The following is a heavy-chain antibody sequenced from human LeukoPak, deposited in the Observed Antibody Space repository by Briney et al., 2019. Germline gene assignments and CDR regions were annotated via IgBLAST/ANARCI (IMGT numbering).Heavy chain of an antibody. J-gene: IGHJ4*02. CDR2: ISSSSSYI. V-gene: IGHV3-21*01. CDR3: ARDNLRYGSGSMADY. D-gene: IGHD3-10*01. Sequence: GGSLRLSCAASGYTFSDYYMNWVRQAPGKGLEWVSSISSSSSYIYYADSVKGRFTISRDNAKNSLYLQMNSLRAEDTAVYYCARDNLRYGSGSMADYWGQGTLVTVSS. CDR1: GYTFSDYY.